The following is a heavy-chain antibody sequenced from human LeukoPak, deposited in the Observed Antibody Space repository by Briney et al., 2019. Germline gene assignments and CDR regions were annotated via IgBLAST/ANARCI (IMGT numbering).Heavy chain of an antibody. CDR2: ISSSSSYI. CDR1: GFTFSSYG. J-gene: IGHJ3*02. CDR3: ARTYYDILTGYYLSAFDI. D-gene: IGHD3-9*01. Sequence: PGGSLRLSCAASGFTFSSYGMHWVRQAPGKGLEWVSSISSSSSYIYYADSVKGRFTISRDNAKNSLYLQMNSLRAEDTAVYYCARTYYDILTGYYLSAFDIWGQGTMVTVSS. V-gene: IGHV3-21*01.